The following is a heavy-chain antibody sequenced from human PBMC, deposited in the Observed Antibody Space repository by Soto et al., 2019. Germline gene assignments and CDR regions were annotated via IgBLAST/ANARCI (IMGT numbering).Heavy chain of an antibody. V-gene: IGHV3-30-3*01. CDR2: ISYDGSNK. Sequence: QVQLVESGGGVVQPGRSLRLSCAASGFTFSSYAMHWVRQAPGKGLEWVAVISYDGSNKYYADSVKGRFTISRDNSKNTLYLQMNSLRAEDTAVYYCARAQRYYDFWSGYFSPRTADYYYYGMDVWGQGTTVTVSS. CDR1: GFTFSSYA. CDR3: ARAQRYYDFWSGYFSPRTADYYYYGMDV. D-gene: IGHD3-3*01. J-gene: IGHJ6*02.